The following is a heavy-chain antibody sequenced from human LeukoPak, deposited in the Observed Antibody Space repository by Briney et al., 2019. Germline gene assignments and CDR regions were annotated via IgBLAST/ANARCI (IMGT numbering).Heavy chain of an antibody. CDR2: ISGSGGST. D-gene: IGHD2-2*02. CDR3: AKDQGSGHDSYTWGTFDY. Sequence: LPGKSLRLSCAASGFTFNNYGMHWVRQAPGKGLEWVSAISGSGGSTYYADSVKGRFTISRDNSKNTLYLQINSLRVEYTAVYYCAKDQGSGHDSYTWGTFDYWGLETLVTVFS. J-gene: IGHJ4*01. CDR1: GFTFNNYG. V-gene: IGHV3-23*01.